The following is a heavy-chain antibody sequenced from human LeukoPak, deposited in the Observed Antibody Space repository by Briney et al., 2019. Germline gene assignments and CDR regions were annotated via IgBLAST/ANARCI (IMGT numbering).Heavy chain of an antibody. Sequence: GGSLRLSCAASGFTFSSYAMHWVRQAPGKGLEWVALISYDESNTFYADSVKGRFTISRDNSKNTLYLQMNSLRAEDTAVYYCVRDGSGYAMWDWGQGTLVTVSS. V-gene: IGHV3-30*04. D-gene: IGHD5-12*01. CDR2: ISYDESNT. CDR3: VRDGSGYAMWD. CDR1: GFTFSSYA. J-gene: IGHJ4*02.